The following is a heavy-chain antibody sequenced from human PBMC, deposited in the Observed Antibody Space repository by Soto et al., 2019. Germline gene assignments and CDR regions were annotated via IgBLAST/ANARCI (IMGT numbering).Heavy chain of an antibody. V-gene: IGHV2-5*01. CDR1: GFSLSTSGVG. CDR3: AHSLLGGNRHYDSSGVAFADY. J-gene: IGHJ4*02. D-gene: IGHD3-22*01. CDR2: IYWNDDK. Sequence: QITLKESGPTLVKPTQTLTLTCTFSGFSLSTSGVGVGWIRQPPGKALEWLALIYWNDDKRYSPSLKSRLTITKDTSKNQVVLTMTNMDPVDTATYYCAHSLLGGNRHYDSSGVAFADYWGQGTLVTVSS.